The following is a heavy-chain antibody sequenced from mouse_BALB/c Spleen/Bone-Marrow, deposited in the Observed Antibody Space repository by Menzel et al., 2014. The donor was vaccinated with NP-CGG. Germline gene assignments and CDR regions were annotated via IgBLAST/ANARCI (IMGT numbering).Heavy chain of an antibody. V-gene: IGHV1-7*01. CDR1: GYTFTSYW. J-gene: IGHJ3*01. Sequence: VHLQQSGAELAKPGASVKMSCKASGYTFTSYWMHWVKQRPGQGLEWIGYINPSTGYTEYNQKFKDKATLTADKSSSTAYMQLSSLISEDSAVYYCARYDYDDWFAYWGQGTLVTVSA. CDR3: ARYDYDDWFAY. CDR2: INPSTGYT. D-gene: IGHD2-4*01.